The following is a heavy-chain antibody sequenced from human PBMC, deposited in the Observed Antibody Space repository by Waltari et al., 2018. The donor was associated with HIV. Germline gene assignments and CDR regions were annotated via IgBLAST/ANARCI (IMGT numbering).Heavy chain of an antibody. D-gene: IGHD3-3*01. CDR3: ARPITIFAYGMDV. Sequence: QVQLVESGGGLVKPGGSLRLSCAASGFTFSDYYMSWNRQAPGKGLEWVSYISSSSSYTNYADSVKGRFTISRDNAKNSLYLQMNSLRAEDTAVYYCARPITIFAYGMDVWGQGTTVTVSS. V-gene: IGHV3-11*05. CDR2: ISSSSSYT. CDR1: GFTFSDYY. J-gene: IGHJ6*02.